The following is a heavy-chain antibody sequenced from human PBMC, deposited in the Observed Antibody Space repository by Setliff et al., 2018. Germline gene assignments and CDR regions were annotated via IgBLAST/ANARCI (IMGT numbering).Heavy chain of an antibody. J-gene: IGHJ4*02. V-gene: IGHV4-39*07. CDR1: GASISGNSYY. D-gene: IGHD3-22*01. CDR3: ARAPRYFDPTGSYFDF. Sequence: SETLSLTCTVSGASISGNSYYWARIRQPPGRGLEWIASTYYSGSTSYNPSLKSRVTISVDTSNSQFSLKLTSVTAADTAVYYCARAPRYFDPTGSYFDFWGQGTLVTVSS. CDR2: TYYSGST.